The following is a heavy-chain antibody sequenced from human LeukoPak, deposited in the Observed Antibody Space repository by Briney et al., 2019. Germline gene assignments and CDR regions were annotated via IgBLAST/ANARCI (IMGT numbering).Heavy chain of an antibody. J-gene: IGHJ6*02. V-gene: IGHV4-59*01. CDR3: ARSDYYNYYYYYGMDV. CDR1: GGSISSYY. Sequence: PSETLSLTCTVSGGSISSYYWSWIRQPPGKGLEWIGYIYYSGSTNYNPSLKSRVTISVDTSKNQFSLKLSSATAADTAVYYCARSDYYNYYYYYGMDVWGQGTTVTVSS. D-gene: IGHD4-17*01. CDR2: IYYSGST.